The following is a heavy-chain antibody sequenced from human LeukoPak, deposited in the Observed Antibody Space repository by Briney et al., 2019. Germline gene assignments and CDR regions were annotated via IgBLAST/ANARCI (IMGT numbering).Heavy chain of an antibody. D-gene: IGHD3-10*01. V-gene: IGHV3-21*01. CDR3: ARDDRYGSGTLGKRFDP. CDR1: GSIFTSFG. Sequence: GGSLRLSCVASGSIFTSFGMNWVRQAPGKGLEWVSSITHGGQIYYADSVKGRFTISRDNTKNSVYLQMDNLRDDDTAVYFCARDDRYGSGTLGKRFDPWGQGTLVSVSS. J-gene: IGHJ5*02. CDR2: ITHGGQI.